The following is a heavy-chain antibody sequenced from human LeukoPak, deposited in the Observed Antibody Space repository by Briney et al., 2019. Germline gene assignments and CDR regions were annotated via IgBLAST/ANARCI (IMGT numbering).Heavy chain of an antibody. V-gene: IGHV3-66*02. Sequence: PGGSLRLSCGVSGFTVSNNHMNWVRQAPGRGLECVSVIYSDGATSYAGSVRGRFTISRDNSKNTLYLQMNTLRPEDTALYYCTRAYGGCGMDVWGQGTTVIVSS. J-gene: IGHJ6*02. D-gene: IGHD5-12*01. CDR2: IYSDGAT. CDR3: TRAYGGCGMDV. CDR1: GFTVSNNH.